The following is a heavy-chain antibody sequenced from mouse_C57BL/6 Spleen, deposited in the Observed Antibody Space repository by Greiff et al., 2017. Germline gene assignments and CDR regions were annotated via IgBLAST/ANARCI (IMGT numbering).Heavy chain of an antibody. CDR2: IDPETGGT. Sequence: LVESGAELVRPGASVTLSCKASGYTFTDYEMHWVKQTPVHGLEWIGAIDPETGGTAYNQKFKGKAILTADKSSSTAYMELRSLTSEDSAVYYCTRNYGSSYWAMDYWGQGTSVTVSS. V-gene: IGHV1-15*01. CDR1: GYTFTDYE. CDR3: TRNYGSSYWAMDY. D-gene: IGHD1-1*01. J-gene: IGHJ4*01.